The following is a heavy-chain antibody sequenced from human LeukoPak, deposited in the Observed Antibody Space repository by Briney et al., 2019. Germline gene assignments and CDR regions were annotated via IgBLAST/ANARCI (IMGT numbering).Heavy chain of an antibody. V-gene: IGHV1-18*01. D-gene: IGHD6-19*01. J-gene: IGHJ4*02. CDR3: ARTKIAVAGGWYLDY. CDR1: GYTFTSYG. CDR2: ISAYNGNT. Sequence: GASVKVSCKASGYTFTSYGISWVRQAPGQGLEWMGWISAYNGNTNYAQKLQGRVTMTTDTSTSTAYMELRSLRSDDTAVYYCARTKIAVAGGWYLDYWGQGTLVTVSS.